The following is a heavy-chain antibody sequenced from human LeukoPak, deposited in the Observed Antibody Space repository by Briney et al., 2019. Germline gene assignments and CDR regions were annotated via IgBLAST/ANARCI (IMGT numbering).Heavy chain of an antibody. D-gene: IGHD3-10*01. CDR2: VYYSGST. Sequence: SETLSLTCTVSGGSISTYYWSWIRQPPGKGLEWIGYVYYSGSTNYNPSLKSRVTISVDTSKNQFSLKLTSVTAADTAVYFCARGGYYGSGNDFRFDPWGQGTLVTVSS. CDR1: GGSISTYY. V-gene: IGHV4-59*01. J-gene: IGHJ5*02. CDR3: ARGGYYGSGNDFRFDP.